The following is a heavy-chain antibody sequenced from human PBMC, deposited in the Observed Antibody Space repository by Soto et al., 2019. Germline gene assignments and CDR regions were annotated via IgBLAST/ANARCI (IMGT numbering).Heavy chain of an antibody. Sequence: GGSLRLSCAASGFTFSSYSMNWVRQAPGKGLEWVSSISSSSSYIYYADSVKGRFTISRDNAKNSLYLQMNSLRAEDTAVYYCARDSFSDFWSGYLAPSYYYYGMDVRGQGTTVTVSS. CDR1: GFTFSSYS. J-gene: IGHJ6*02. CDR3: ARDSFSDFWSGYLAPSYYYYGMDV. D-gene: IGHD3-3*01. CDR2: ISSSSSYI. V-gene: IGHV3-21*01.